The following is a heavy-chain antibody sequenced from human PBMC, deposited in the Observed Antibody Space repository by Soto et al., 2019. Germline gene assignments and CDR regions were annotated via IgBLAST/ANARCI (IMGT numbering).Heavy chain of an antibody. Sequence: QVQLVQSGAEVKKPGASVKVSCKASGYTFTSYAMHWVRQAPGQRLERMGWINAGNGNTKYSQKFQGRVTITRDTSASTAYMELSSLRSEDTAVYYCARGVGTGYYYYGMDVWGQGTTVTVSS. CDR1: GYTFTSYA. CDR3: ARGVGTGYYYYGMDV. V-gene: IGHV1-3*01. J-gene: IGHJ6*02. CDR2: INAGNGNT. D-gene: IGHD1-1*01.